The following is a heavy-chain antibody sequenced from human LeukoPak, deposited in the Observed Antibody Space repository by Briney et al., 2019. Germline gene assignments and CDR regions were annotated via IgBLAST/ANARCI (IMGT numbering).Heavy chain of an antibody. CDR3: ARLDRYYYFYMDV. Sequence: SETLSLTCTVSGGSISSYYWSWIRQPPGKGLEWIAYIYTSGSTNYSPSLKSRVTISVDTSKNQFSLELSSATAADTAVYYCARLDRYYYFYMDVWGKGTTVTVSS. V-gene: IGHV4-4*09. CDR2: IYTSGST. CDR1: GGSISSYY. J-gene: IGHJ6*03.